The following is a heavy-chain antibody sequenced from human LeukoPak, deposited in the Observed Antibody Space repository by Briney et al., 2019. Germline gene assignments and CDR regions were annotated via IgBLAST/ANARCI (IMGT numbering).Heavy chain of an antibody. D-gene: IGHD3-22*01. CDR1: GYTFTGYY. CDR2: INPNSGGT. Sequence: ASVKVSCKSSGYTFTGYYMHWVRQAPGQGLEWMGWINPNSGGTNYAQKFQGRVTMTRDTSISTAYMELSRLRSDDTAVYYCARDGVGYYDSSGYYYFQHWGQGTLVTVSS. V-gene: IGHV1-2*02. J-gene: IGHJ1*01. CDR3: ARDGVGYYDSSGYYYFQH.